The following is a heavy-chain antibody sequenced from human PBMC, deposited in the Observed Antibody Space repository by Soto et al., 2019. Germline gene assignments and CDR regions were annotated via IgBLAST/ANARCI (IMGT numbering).Heavy chain of an antibody. CDR2: IYYSGST. J-gene: IGHJ1*01. CDR1: GGSISSYY. V-gene: IGHV4-59*01. D-gene: IGHD6-13*01. Sequence: SETLSLTCTVSGGSISSYYWSWIRQPPGKGLEWIGYIYYSGSTYYNPSLKSRVTISVDTSKNQFSLKLSSVTAADTAVYYCARGQFDSSSWDHAEYFQHWGQGTLVTVS. CDR3: ARGQFDSSSWDHAEYFQH.